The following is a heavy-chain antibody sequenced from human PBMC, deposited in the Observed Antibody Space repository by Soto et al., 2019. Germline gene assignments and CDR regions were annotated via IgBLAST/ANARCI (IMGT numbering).Heavy chain of an antibody. CDR2: ISAYNGNT. J-gene: IGHJ3*02. D-gene: IGHD3-22*01. Sequence: ASVKVSCKASGYTFTSYGIGWVRQAPGQGLEWMGWISAYNGNTNYAQKLQGRVTMTTDTSTSTAYMELRSLRSDDTAVYYCAREGSAYYYDSSGYYPDAFDIWGQGTMVTVSS. CDR1: GYTFTSYG. CDR3: AREGSAYYYDSSGYYPDAFDI. V-gene: IGHV1-18*01.